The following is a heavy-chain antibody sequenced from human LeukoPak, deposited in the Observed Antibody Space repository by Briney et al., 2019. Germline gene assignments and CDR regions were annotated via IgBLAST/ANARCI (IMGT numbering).Heavy chain of an antibody. Sequence: GGSLRLSCAASGFTFSIYWMSWVRQAPGKGLEWVANIKQDGSEKYYVDSVKGRFTISRDNAKNSLYLQMNSLGAEDTAVYYCAIDRGDENYWGQGTLVTVSS. D-gene: IGHD7-27*01. V-gene: IGHV3-7*03. CDR2: IKQDGSEK. CDR1: GFTFSIYW. CDR3: AIDRGDENY. J-gene: IGHJ4*02.